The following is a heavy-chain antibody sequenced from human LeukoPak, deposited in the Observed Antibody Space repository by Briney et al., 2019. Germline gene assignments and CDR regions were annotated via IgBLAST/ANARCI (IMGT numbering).Heavy chain of an antibody. CDR3: ARRVIAPRGDAFDI. CDR2: ISAYNGNT. Sequence: GASVKVSCTASGYTFTIYGISWVRQAPGQGLEWMGWISAYNGNTNYAQKLQGRVTMTTDTSTSTAYMELRSLRSDDTAVYYCARRVIAPRGDAFDIWGQGTMVTVSS. D-gene: IGHD6-6*01. CDR1: GYTFTIYG. J-gene: IGHJ3*02. V-gene: IGHV1-18*01.